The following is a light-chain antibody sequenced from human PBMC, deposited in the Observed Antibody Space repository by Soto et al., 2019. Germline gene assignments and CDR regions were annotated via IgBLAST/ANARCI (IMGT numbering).Light chain of an antibody. V-gene: IGKV1-33*01. J-gene: IGKJ5*01. CDR1: QGIDMF. CDR2: DAS. CDR3: QQYVNPPLT. Sequence: DIQMTQSPSSLSASVGDRVTITCQASQGIDMFLNWFQQKPGTATKLLIYDASNLETGVPSWFSGRGAGSDFTITINNLQPEDIATHYYQQYVNPPLTFGQGTRLEIK.